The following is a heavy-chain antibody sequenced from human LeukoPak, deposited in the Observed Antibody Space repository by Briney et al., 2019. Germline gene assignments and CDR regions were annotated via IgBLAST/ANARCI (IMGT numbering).Heavy chain of an antibody. Sequence: GGSLRLSCAASGFTFSSYGMHWVRQAPGKGLEWVAVISYDGSNKYYADSVKGRFTISRDNSKNTLYLQMNSLRAEDTAVYYCAKRGYSSSWYYYFDYWGQGTLVTVSS. J-gene: IGHJ4*02. CDR3: AKRGYSSSWYYYFDY. V-gene: IGHV3-30*18. CDR2: ISYDGSNK. CDR1: GFTFSSYG. D-gene: IGHD6-13*01.